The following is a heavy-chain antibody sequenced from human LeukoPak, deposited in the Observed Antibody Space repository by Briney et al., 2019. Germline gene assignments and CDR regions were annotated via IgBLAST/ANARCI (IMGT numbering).Heavy chain of an antibody. D-gene: IGHD2-2*01. CDR3: AKLQAGVVVVPATDY. CDR2: TRYDGSNK. J-gene: IGHJ4*02. Sequence: PGGSLRLSCAAYGFTFSSYGMHWVRQAPGRGLEWVAFTRYDGSNKYYADSVKGRFTISRDNSKNTLYLQMNSLRAEDTAVYYCAKLQAGVVVVPATDYWGQGTLVTVSS. V-gene: IGHV3-30*02. CDR1: GFTFSSYG.